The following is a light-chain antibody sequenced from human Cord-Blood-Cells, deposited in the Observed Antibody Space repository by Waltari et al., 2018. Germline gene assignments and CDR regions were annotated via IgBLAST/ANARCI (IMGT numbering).Light chain of an antibody. CDR3: QVWDSSSDHWV. CDR1: KIGSKS. Sequence: SYALTQPPLVSLAPGKTARITRGGNKIGSKSVHWYQQKPGQAPGLVIYYDSDRPSGSPERFSGSNSGNTATLTISRVEAGDEADYYCQVWDSSSDHWVFGGGTKLTVL. V-gene: IGLV3-21*04. CDR2: YDS. J-gene: IGLJ3*02.